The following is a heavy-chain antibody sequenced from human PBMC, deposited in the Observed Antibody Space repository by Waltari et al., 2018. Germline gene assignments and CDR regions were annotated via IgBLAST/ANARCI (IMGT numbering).Heavy chain of an antibody. J-gene: IGHJ4*02. CDR2: VRGDGRT. CDR3: ARDRGRGLYLDS. CDR1: GESMSSSYV. D-gene: IGHD2-15*01. V-gene: IGHV4-4*02. Sequence: QLQLQESGPGLVKPSGTLSLTCTVSGESMSSSYVWNWVRQPPGKGLEWIGQVRGDGRTNYNPSFASRLTISLDTSTDHLSLRLTSATAADTAVYYCARDRGRGLYLDSWGQGILVTVSP.